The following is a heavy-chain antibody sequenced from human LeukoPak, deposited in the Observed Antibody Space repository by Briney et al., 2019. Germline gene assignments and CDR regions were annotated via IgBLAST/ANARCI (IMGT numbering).Heavy chain of an antibody. CDR3: ARRGKSDAFDI. V-gene: IGHV4-34*01. Sequence: SETLSLTCAVYGGSFSGYYWSWIRQPPGKGLEWIGEINHSGSTNYNPSLKSRVTISVDRSKNQFSLKLSSVTAADTAVYYCARRGKSDAFDIWGQGTMVTVSS. J-gene: IGHJ3*02. CDR2: INHSGST. CDR1: GGSFSGYY. D-gene: IGHD3-16*01.